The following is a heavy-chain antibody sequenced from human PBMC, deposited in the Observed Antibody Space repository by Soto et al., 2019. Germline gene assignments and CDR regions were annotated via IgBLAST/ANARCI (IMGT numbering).Heavy chain of an antibody. D-gene: IGHD3-10*01. CDR2: IKQDGSEK. V-gene: IGHV3-7*01. Sequence: GGSLRLSCAASGFTFRSYAMHWVRQAPGKGLEWVANIKQDGSEKYYVASVKGRFTISRDNAKNSLYLQMNSLRAEDTAVYYCAREVWFGEQLDYWGQGTLVTVSS. CDR3: AREVWFGEQLDY. CDR1: GFTFRSYA. J-gene: IGHJ4*02.